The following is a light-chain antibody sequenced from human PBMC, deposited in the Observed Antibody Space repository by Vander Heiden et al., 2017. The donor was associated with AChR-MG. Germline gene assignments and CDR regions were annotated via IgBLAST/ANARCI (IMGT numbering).Light chain of an antibody. J-gene: IGLJ2*01. CDR3: CSYAGGYTWL. V-gene: IGLV2-11*01. Sequence: QSALTQPRSVSGSPRQSVTITCTGTSSDVGGYNSVSWYQQHPGKAPKMIIFDVTERPAGVPDRFSGSKADNTASLTISGLQAEDEADYHCCSYAGGYTWLFGGGTKVTV. CDR2: DVT. CDR1: SSDVGGYNS.